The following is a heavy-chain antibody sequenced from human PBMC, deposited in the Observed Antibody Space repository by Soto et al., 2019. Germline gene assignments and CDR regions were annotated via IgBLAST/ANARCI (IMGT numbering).Heavy chain of an antibody. J-gene: IGHJ4*02. Sequence: SVKVSCKASGGAFSSYAISWVRQAPGQGLEWMGGIIPIFGTANYAQKFQGRVTITADESTSTAYMELSSLRSEDTAVYYCARGPQPLLSFDYWGQGTLVTVSS. D-gene: IGHD2-21*02. CDR1: GGAFSSYA. CDR2: IIPIFGTA. V-gene: IGHV1-69*13. CDR3: ARGPQPLLSFDY.